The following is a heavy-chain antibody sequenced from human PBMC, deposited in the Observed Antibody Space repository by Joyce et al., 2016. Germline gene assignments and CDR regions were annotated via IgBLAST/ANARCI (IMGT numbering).Heavy chain of an antibody. Sequence: QVQLVESGGGVVQPGRSLRLSCAASGFNFSSYGMHGVRQAPGKGLEWVAVIWYDGSKKYYGDSVKGRFTISRDNSKKTLDLQMNSLRDEDTAMYYCARDGSSAYYYGAFDIWGQGTMVTVSS. J-gene: IGHJ3*02. V-gene: IGHV3-33*01. CDR3: ARDGSSAYYYGAFDI. CDR1: GFNFSSYG. D-gene: IGHD3-3*01. CDR2: IWYDGSKK.